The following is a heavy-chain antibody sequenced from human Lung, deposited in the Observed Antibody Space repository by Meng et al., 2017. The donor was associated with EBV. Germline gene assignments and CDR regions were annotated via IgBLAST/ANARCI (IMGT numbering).Heavy chain of an antibody. J-gene: IGHJ4*02. Sequence: QVQLLQSGSGLKKPGASLNVSCNASGDIFTNYPYNWTRQGPGQGIEWVGRISTNNGNPTYAQRFTRRFVFTADNSVSTVYLQISSIKAEDTAVYYCWTLKYTSGFYGPAYWGQGALVTVSS. CDR1: GDIFTNYP. V-gene: IGHV7-4-1*02. D-gene: IGHD6-19*01. CDR3: WTLKYTSGFYGPAY. CDR2: ISTNNGNP.